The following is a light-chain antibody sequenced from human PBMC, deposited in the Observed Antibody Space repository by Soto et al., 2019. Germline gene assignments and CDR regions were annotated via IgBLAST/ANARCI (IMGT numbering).Light chain of an antibody. V-gene: IGKV1-5*01. Sequence: DIQMTQSPSSLSASVGDRVTITFQASQDISRYLDGYQHKPGKAPKLLIYDASNLESGVPSRFSGSGSGTEFTLTISNLQPDDFATYYCQQYENYWTFGQGTKV. CDR3: QQYENYWT. CDR1: QDISRY. J-gene: IGKJ1*01. CDR2: DAS.